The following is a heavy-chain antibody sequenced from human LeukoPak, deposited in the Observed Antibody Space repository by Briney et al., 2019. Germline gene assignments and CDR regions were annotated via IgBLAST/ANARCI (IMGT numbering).Heavy chain of an antibody. Sequence: SETLSLTCTVSGGSISSYYWSWIRQPPGKGLEWIGYIYYSGTTNYNPSLKSRVTISVDTSKNQFSLKLSSVTAADTAVYYCARGAYYYDSSGPLGYWGQGTLVTVSS. CDR2: IYYSGTT. V-gene: IGHV4-59*12. J-gene: IGHJ4*02. D-gene: IGHD3-22*01. CDR3: ARGAYYYDSSGPLGY. CDR1: GGSISSYY.